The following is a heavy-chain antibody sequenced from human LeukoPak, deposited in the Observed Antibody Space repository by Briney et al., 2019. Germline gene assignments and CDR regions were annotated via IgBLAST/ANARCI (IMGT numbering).Heavy chain of an antibody. D-gene: IGHD3-22*01. CDR2: INPNSGGT. CDR3: ARGRDSSGYYSPTDAFDI. V-gene: IGHV1-2*02. Sequence: ASVQVSCKASGYTFIGYYMHWVRQAPGQGLEWLGWINPNSGGTNYAQKFQGRVTMTRDTSISTAYMELSRLRSDDTAVYYCARGRDSSGYYSPTDAFDIWGQGTMVTVSS. CDR1: GYTFIGYY. J-gene: IGHJ3*02.